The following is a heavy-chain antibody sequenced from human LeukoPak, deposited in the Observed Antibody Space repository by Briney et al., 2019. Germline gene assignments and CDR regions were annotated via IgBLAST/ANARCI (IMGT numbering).Heavy chain of an antibody. CDR3: AGEAPADPTDY. V-gene: IGHV4-4*07. J-gene: IGHJ4*02. Sequence: TSETLSLTCTVSGGSISSYYWSWIRQPAGKGLEWIGRIYTSGSTNYNPSLKSRVTMSVDTSKNQFSLKLSSVTAADPAVYYCAGEAPADPTDYWGQGTLVTVSS. CDR1: GGSISSYY. CDR2: IYTSGST.